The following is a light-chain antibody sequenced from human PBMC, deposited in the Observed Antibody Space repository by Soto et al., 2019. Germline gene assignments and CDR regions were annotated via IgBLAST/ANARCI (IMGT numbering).Light chain of an antibody. Sequence: EIVLTQSPATLSLSPGERATLSCRASQSVCSYLAWYQQKPGQTPRLLIYDASNRATDIPAKFSGSGSGTDFTLTISSLEPEDFAVYYCQQRSNWPVTFGQGTRVEIK. J-gene: IGKJ1*01. V-gene: IGKV3-11*01. CDR3: QQRSNWPVT. CDR2: DAS. CDR1: QSVCSY.